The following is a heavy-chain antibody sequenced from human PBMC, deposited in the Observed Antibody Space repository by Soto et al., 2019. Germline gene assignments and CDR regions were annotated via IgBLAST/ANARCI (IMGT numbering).Heavy chain of an antibody. CDR3: AKDQVRVVVAAALDY. J-gene: IGHJ4*02. V-gene: IGHV3-30*18. CDR1: GFTFSSYG. CDR2: ISHDGSNK. D-gene: IGHD2-15*01. Sequence: QVQLVESGGGVVQPGRSLILSCAASGFTFSSYGMHWVRQAPGKGLEWVAVISHDGSNKYYADSVQGRFNIARDNSKNTLYLQMNSLRAEDTAVYYWAKDQVRVVVAAALDYWGKGTLVTVSS.